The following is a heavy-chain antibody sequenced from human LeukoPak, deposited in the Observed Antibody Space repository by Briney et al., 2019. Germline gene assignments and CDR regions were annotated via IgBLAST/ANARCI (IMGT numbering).Heavy chain of an antibody. V-gene: IGHV3-21*01. J-gene: IGHJ5*02. D-gene: IGHD2-15*01. CDR2: IGSRNIYI. CDR1: GFTFRTFG. CDR3: GRDYEGEVAVPANWFAP. Sequence: GGSLRLSCAASGFTFRTFGMNWVRQAPGKGLEWVSSIGSRNIYIYYADSVKGRFTISRDDARNSLYLQMNSLRAEDTAVYFCGRDYEGEVAVPANWFAPWGQGTLVTVSS.